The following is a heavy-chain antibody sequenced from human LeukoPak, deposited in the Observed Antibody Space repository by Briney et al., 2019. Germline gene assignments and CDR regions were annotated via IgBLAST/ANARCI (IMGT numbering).Heavy chain of an antibody. CDR3: ASAGHYYDSSGYYSGY. CDR2: ISSSSSTI. CDR1: GFTFSTYA. J-gene: IGHJ4*02. V-gene: IGHV3-48*04. Sequence: GGCLRLSCGASGFTFSTYAMSWVRQAPGKGLEWVSYISSSSSTIYYADSVKGRFTISRDNAKNSLYLQMNSLRAEDTAVYYCASAGHYYDSSGYYSGYWGQGTLVTVSS. D-gene: IGHD3-22*01.